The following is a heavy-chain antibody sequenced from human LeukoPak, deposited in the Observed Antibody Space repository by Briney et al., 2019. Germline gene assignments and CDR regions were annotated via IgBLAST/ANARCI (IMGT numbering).Heavy chain of an antibody. CDR1: GYTFTSNY. J-gene: IGHJ4*02. CDR3: ARDQEGFDY. CDR2: IYPRDGST. Sequence: ASVKVSCKASGYTFTSNYIHWVRRAPGQGLEWMGMIYPRDGSTSYAQKFQGRVTVTRDTSTSTVHMELSGLRSEDTAVYYCARDQEGFDYWGQGTLVTVSS. V-gene: IGHV1-46*01.